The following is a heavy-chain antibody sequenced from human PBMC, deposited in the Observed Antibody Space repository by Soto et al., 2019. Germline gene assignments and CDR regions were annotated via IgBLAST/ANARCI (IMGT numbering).Heavy chain of an antibody. CDR1: GGTFGSYA. J-gene: IGHJ5*02. CDR3: ARRFANSSAWFDQ. D-gene: IGHD3-22*01. V-gene: IGHV1-69*06. Sequence: GASVKVSCKASGGTFGSYAISWVRQAPGQGLEWMGNIIPMYGTPNYAQNFQGRVTMIADKSTSTVYIDLGSLRTDDTAVYYCARRFANSSAWFDQSGQGTVVTV. CDR2: IIPMYGTP.